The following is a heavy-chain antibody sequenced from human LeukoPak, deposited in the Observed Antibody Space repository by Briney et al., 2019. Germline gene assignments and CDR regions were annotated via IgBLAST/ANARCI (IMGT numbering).Heavy chain of an antibody. Sequence: SETLSLTCTVSGGSISSYYWSWIRQPPGKGLEWIGYIYYSGSTNYKPSLKSRVTISVDTSKNQFSLKLSSVTAADTAVYYCARLAVAGTYYMDVWGKGTTVTISS. J-gene: IGHJ6*03. CDR2: IYYSGST. V-gene: IGHV4-59*01. D-gene: IGHD6-19*01. CDR3: ARLAVAGTYYMDV. CDR1: GGSISSYY.